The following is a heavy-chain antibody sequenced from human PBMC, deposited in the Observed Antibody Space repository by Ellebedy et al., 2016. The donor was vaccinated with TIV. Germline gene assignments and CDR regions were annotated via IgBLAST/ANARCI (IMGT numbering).Heavy chain of an antibody. CDR2: INHSGST. Sequence: MPSETLSLTCAVYGGSFSGYYWSWIRQPPGKGLEWIGEINHSGSTNYNPSLKSRVTISVDTSKNQFSLKLSSVTAADTAVYYCARPEPHYDYVWGSYRSGRFDPWGQGTLVTVSS. J-gene: IGHJ5*02. V-gene: IGHV4-34*01. D-gene: IGHD3-16*02. CDR3: ARPEPHYDYVWGSYRSGRFDP. CDR1: GGSFSGYY.